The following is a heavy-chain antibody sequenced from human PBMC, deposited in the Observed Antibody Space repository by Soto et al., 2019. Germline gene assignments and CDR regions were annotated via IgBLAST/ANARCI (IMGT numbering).Heavy chain of an antibody. J-gene: IGHJ5*02. CDR3: AREFYYYGSGSYFAWFDP. CDR1: GGSISSGGYY. CDR2: IYYSGST. V-gene: IGHV4-31*03. Sequence: SETLSLTCTVSGGSISSGGYYWSWIRLHPGKGLEWVGYIYYSGSTYYNPSLKSRVTISVDTSKNQFSLKLSSVTAADTAVYYCAREFYYYGSGSYFAWFDPWGQGTLVTVSS. D-gene: IGHD3-10*01.